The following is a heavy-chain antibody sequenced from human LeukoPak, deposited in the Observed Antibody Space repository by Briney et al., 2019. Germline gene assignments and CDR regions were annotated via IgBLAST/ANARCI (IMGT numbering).Heavy chain of an antibody. J-gene: IGHJ4*02. V-gene: IGHV4-30-2*01. CDR3: ASYSTGAFDY. CDR2: IYLTESA. D-gene: IGHD7-27*01. CDR1: GVSINSGGYY. Sequence: SETLSLTCSVSGVSINSGGYYWSWIRQPPGKGLEWIGYIYLTESAYYNPSLKCRVTISVDTSKNQFSLTLTSVTAADTAVYYCASYSTGAFDYWGQGTLVTVSS.